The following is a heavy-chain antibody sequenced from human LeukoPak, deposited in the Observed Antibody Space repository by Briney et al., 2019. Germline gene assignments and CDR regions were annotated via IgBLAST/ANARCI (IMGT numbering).Heavy chain of an antibody. CDR3: AKDYPDSYGFDY. Sequence: GGSLRLSCAASGFTFSSYGMHWVRQAPGKGLEGVAFIRYDGSNKYYADSVKGRFTISRDNSKNTLYLQMNSLRAEDTAVYYCAKDYPDSYGFDYWGQGTLVTVSS. D-gene: IGHD5-18*01. CDR2: IRYDGSNK. J-gene: IGHJ4*02. CDR1: GFTFSSYG. V-gene: IGHV3-30*02.